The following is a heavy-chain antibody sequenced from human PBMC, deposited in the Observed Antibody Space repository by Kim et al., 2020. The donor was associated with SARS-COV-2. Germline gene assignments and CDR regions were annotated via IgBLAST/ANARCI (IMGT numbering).Heavy chain of an antibody. CDR2: INNDGTNT. CDR1: GFTFTNYW. Sequence: GGSLRLSCAASGFTFTNYWMHWVRQVPGKGLVWVAGINNDGTNTYYADSVRGRFTISRDNSKNMVYLQMNRLGAEDTALYSCTTAFEYWGQGTLVTVSS. CDR3: TTAFEY. J-gene: IGHJ4*02. V-gene: IGHV3-74*01.